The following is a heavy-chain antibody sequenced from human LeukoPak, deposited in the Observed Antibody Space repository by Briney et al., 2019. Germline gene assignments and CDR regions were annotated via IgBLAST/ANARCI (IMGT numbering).Heavy chain of an antibody. CDR3: ARSPYDFWSGYYGQVDY. D-gene: IGHD3-3*01. J-gene: IGHJ4*02. Sequence: SETLSLTCTVSGGSISNYYWSWIRQPAGKGLEWIGRIYTSGSTNYNPSLNSRVTMSVDTSKNQFSLKLSSVTAADTAVYYCARSPYDFWSGYYGQVDYWGQGTLVTVSS. V-gene: IGHV4-4*07. CDR2: IYTSGST. CDR1: GGSISNYY.